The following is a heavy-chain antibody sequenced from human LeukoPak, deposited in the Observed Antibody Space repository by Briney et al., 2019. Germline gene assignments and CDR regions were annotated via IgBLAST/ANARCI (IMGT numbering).Heavy chain of an antibody. CDR1: GLTFSNAW. Sequence: GGSLRLSCVGSGLTFSNAWMSWIRQAPGKGLQWVGHIKSKTDGGTTEYAAPVKGRFTISRDDSKNTLYLRLNSLKNEDTALYYCTALGAASEYWGQGTLVTVSS. CDR2: IKSKTDGGTT. CDR3: TALGAASEY. D-gene: IGHD2-15*01. V-gene: IGHV3-15*01. J-gene: IGHJ4*02.